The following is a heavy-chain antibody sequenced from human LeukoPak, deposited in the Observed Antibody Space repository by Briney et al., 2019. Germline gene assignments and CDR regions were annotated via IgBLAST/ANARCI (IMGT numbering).Heavy chain of an antibody. CDR1: GFTFSSYA. CDR2: ISGSGSTT. V-gene: IGHV3-23*01. CDR3: AVSVRFERVWHYFNN. D-gene: IGHD3-9*01. Sequence: PGGSLRLSCAASGFTFSSYAMSWVRQAPGKGLEWVSAISGSGSTTYYADPVKGRFTISRDNSKNTLYLQMNSLRAEDTAVYYCAVSVRFERVWHYFNNWGQGTQVTVSS. J-gene: IGHJ4*02.